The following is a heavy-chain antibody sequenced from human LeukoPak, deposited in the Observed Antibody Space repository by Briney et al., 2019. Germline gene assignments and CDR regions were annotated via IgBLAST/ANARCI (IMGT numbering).Heavy chain of an antibody. CDR3: GRGGNGIDI. CDR1: GFTFDDYA. V-gene: IGHV3-9*01. D-gene: IGHD2-8*01. Sequence: GGSLRLSCAASGFTFDDYAMHWVRQAPGKGLEWVSGISWNSGSIGYADSVKGRFIISRDNAKNTLYLQMNSLRAEDTAVYFCGRGGNGIDIWGQGTTVIVSS. J-gene: IGHJ3*02. CDR2: ISWNSGSI.